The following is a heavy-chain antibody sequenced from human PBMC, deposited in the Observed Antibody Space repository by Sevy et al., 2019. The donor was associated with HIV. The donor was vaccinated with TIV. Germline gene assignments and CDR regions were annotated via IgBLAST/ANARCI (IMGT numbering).Heavy chain of an antibody. V-gene: IGHV4-59*13. CDR1: GVSIGSYY. CDR2: IYYTGRV. J-gene: IGHJ4*02. D-gene: IGHD3-9*01. Sequence: SETLSLTCSVSGVSIGSYYLAWVRQPPGKGLEWIGNIYYTGRVDYNHSLQCRVAMSVDTSKNQFSLALMSLTAADAAVYYCARSTFWHGYLDYWGEGALVSVSS. CDR3: ARSTFWHGYLDY.